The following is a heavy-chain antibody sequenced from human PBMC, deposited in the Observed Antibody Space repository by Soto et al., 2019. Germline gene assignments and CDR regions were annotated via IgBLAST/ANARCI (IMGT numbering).Heavy chain of an antibody. CDR3: AKEIVVVVAATGMDV. Sequence: EVQLVESGGGLIQPGGSLRLSCAASGFTVSSNYMSWVRQAPGKGLEWVSAISGSGGSTYYADSVKGRFTISRDNSKNTLYLQMNSLRAEDTAVYYCAKEIVVVVAATGMDVWGQGTTVTVSS. D-gene: IGHD2-15*01. CDR2: ISGSGGST. J-gene: IGHJ6*02. CDR1: GFTVSSNY. V-gene: IGHV3-23*04.